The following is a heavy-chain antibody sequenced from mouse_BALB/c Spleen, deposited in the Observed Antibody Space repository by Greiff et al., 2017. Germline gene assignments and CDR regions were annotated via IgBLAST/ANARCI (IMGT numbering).Heavy chain of an antibody. CDR1: GYTFTSYY. J-gene: IGHJ4*01. V-gene: IGHV1S81*02. CDR3: TRRGYGRYAMDY. Sequence: QVQLQQSGAELVKPGASVKLSCKASGYTFTSYYMYWVKQRPGQGLEWIGEINPSNGGTNFNEKFKSKATLTVDKSSSKAYMQLSSLTSEDSAVYYCTRRGYGRYAMDYWGQGTSVTVSS. D-gene: IGHD2-10*02. CDR2: INPSNGGT.